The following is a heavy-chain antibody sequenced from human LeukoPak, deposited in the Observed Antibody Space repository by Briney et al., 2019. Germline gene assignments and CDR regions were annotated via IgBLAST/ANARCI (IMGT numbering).Heavy chain of an antibody. D-gene: IGHD3-10*01. CDR2: INHSGST. J-gene: IGHJ4*02. Sequence: SETLSLTCTVSGGSISSYYWSWIRQPPGKGLEWIGEINHSGSTNYNPSLKSRVTISVDTSKNQFSLKLSSVTAADTAVYYCARGGRYYGSGSYLYIWGQGTLVTVSS. V-gene: IGHV4-34*01. CDR1: GGSISSYY. CDR3: ARGGRYYGSGSYLYI.